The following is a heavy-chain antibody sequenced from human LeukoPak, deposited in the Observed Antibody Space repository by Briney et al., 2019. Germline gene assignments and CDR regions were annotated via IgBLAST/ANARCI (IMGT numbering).Heavy chain of an antibody. V-gene: IGHV3-23*01. CDR1: GFTFSNYA. Sequence: PGGSLRLSCAAYGFTFSNYALSLVRQAPGKGLEWVSGSSGSGGSTYYADSVKGRFTISRDNSKNTLYLQMNSLRAEDTAVYYCAKGSIVETTTPFDYWGQGTLVTVSS. CDR3: AKGSIVETTTPFDY. D-gene: IGHD1-26*01. J-gene: IGHJ4*02. CDR2: SSGSGGST.